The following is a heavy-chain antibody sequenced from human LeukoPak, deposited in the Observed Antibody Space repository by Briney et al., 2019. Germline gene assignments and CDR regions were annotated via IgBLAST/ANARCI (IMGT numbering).Heavy chain of an antibody. D-gene: IGHD1-7*01. CDR3: ARGTIGTLDY. V-gene: IGHV3-74*01. Sequence: GGSLRLSCAASGFTFSSYWMHWVRQPPGKGLVWVSRINGDGSGANYADSVKGRFTISRDNAKSTLYLQMDSLRAEDTAVYYCARGTIGTLDYWGQGTLVTVSS. CDR2: INGDGSGA. CDR1: GFTFSSYW. J-gene: IGHJ4*02.